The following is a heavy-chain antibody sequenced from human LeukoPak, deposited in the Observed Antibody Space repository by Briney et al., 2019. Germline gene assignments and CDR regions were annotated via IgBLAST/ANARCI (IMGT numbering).Heavy chain of an antibody. J-gene: IGHJ4*02. V-gene: IGHV1-2*02. CDR3: AGGSGYYFFDN. CDR2: INPDSGGT. D-gene: IGHD6-25*01. CDR1: RNTFNGNY. Sequence: ASVKVSCKSPRNTFNGNYMHWVRQTPGQGLEWMGWINPDSGGTNYAQKFQDRVTMTRDTSIGTIYMSLRRLSSDDTAIYYCAGGSGYYFFDNWGQGTLLTV.